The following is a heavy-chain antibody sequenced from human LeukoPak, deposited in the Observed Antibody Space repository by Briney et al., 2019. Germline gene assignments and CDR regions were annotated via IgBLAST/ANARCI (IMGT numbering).Heavy chain of an antibody. CDR3: AREAPPRSRSGFYFDY. D-gene: IGHD6-13*01. Sequence: ASVKVSCKASVGTFSSYAISWVRQPPAQGLEWMGGIFPIFATANYAQKFQGRVTITAHESTSTAYMELSSLRSEDAAVYYCAREAPPRSRSGFYFDYWGQGTLVTVSS. V-gene: IGHV1-69*13. CDR1: VGTFSSYA. CDR2: IFPIFATA. J-gene: IGHJ4*02.